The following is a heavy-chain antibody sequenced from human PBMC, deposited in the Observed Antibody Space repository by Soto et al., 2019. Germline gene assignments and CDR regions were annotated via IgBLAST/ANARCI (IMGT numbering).Heavy chain of an antibody. CDR2: INAGNGNT. V-gene: IGHV1-3*01. D-gene: IGHD1-1*01. J-gene: IGHJ4*02. Sequence: ASVKVSCKASGYTFTSYAMHWVRQAPGQRLEWMGWINAGNGNTKYSQKFQGRVTITRDTSASTAYMELSSLRSEDTAVYYCARVPIKNGVIDYWGQGTLVTVSS. CDR3: ARVPIKNGVIDY. CDR1: GYTFTSYA.